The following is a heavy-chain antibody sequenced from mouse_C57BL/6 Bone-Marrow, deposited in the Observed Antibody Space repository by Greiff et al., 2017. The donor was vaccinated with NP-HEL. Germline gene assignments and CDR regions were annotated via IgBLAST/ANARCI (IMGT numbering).Heavy chain of an antibody. D-gene: IGHD1-1*01. CDR3: ARRRRSYGFDY. Sequence: EVKLMESGGGLVKPGGSLKLSCAASGFTFSSYTMSWVRQTPETRLEWVATISGGGGNSYYPDSVKGRFPISRDNAKNTLYLQMSSLRSEDTALYYCARRRRSYGFDYWGQGTTLTVSS. J-gene: IGHJ2*01. CDR1: GFTFSSYT. CDR2: ISGGGGNS. V-gene: IGHV5-9*01.